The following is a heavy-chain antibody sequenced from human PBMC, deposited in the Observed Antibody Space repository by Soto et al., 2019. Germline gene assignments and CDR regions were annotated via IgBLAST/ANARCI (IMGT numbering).Heavy chain of an antibody. V-gene: IGHV3-23*01. CDR3: AKDAWDYDSSGYDDAFDI. CDR1: GFTFSSYA. CDR2: ISGSGGST. Sequence: GGSLRLSCAASGFTFSSYAMSWVRQAPGKGLEWVSAISGSGGSTYYADSVKGRFTISRDNSKNTLYLQMNSLRAEDTAVYYCAKDAWDYDSSGYDDAFDIWGQGTMVTVSS. J-gene: IGHJ3*02. D-gene: IGHD3-22*01.